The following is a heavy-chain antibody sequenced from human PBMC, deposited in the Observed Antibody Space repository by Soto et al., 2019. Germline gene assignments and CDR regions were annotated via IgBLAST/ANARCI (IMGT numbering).Heavy chain of an antibody. CDR3: VRAPPQMELSGMDA. CDR1: GFSLSTSGMC. D-gene: IGHD3-10*01. Sequence: SGPTLVNPTQTLTLTCTFCGFSLSTSGMCVSWIRQPPGKALEWLALMDWDEDKYYNTSLKTRLTISQDTSKNQAVLTMTNMDPVDTATYYCVRAPPQMELSGMDAWGQGTTVSVAS. CDR2: MDWDEDK. V-gene: IGHV2-70*01. J-gene: IGHJ6*02.